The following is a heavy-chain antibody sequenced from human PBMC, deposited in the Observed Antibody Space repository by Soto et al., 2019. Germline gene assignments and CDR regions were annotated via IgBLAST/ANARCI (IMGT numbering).Heavy chain of an antibody. CDR3: ARASPPYCSSTSCPWDWFDP. V-gene: IGHV4-30-2*01. D-gene: IGHD2-2*01. J-gene: IGHJ5*02. CDR1: GGSISSGGYS. CDR2: IYHSGST. Sequence: TLSLTCADSGGSISSGGYSWSWIRQPPGKGLEWIGYIYHSGSTYYNPSLKSRVTISVDRSKNQFSLKLSSVTAADTAVYYCARASPPYCSSTSCPWDWFDPWGQGTLFTVSA.